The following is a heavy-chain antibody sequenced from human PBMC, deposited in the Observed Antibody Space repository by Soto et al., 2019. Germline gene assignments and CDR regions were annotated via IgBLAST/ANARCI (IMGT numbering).Heavy chain of an antibody. CDR3: ARGTSTAVPAGH. Sequence: QVQLVQSGAEVKKPGASVKVSCKGSGFTFSNYGFNWVRQAPGQGLEWVGWVSAYNGYTKSAQNFQDRLIMTTDTSTTTASMAQRGLRPDGTALSYGARGTSTAVPAGHWGQGTLVTVSS. D-gene: IGHD6-19*01. V-gene: IGHV1-18*01. J-gene: IGHJ4*02. CDR1: GFTFSNYG. CDR2: VSAYNGYT.